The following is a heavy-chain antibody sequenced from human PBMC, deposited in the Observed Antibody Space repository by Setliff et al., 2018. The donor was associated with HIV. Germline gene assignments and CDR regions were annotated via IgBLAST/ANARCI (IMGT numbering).Heavy chain of an antibody. J-gene: IGHJ1*01. Sequence: SETLSLTCNVSGGSIRSSSYYWGWIRQPPGKGLEWIGSIYYRGGTYYNPSLKSRVTISVDTSKNQFSLKLTSVTAADTAVYYCARQYGAVKSVVTVVAKYFPHWGQGTLVTVSS. CDR2: IYYRGGT. V-gene: IGHV4-39*01. CDR3: ARQYGAVKSVVTVVAKYFPH. CDR1: GGSIRSSSYY. D-gene: IGHD2-21*02.